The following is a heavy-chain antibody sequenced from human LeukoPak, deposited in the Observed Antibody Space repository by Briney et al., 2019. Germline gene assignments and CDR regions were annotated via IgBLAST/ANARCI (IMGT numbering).Heavy chain of an antibody. J-gene: IGHJ3*02. D-gene: IGHD3-22*01. CDR2: INHSGST. Sequence: SETLSLTCTVSGYSISSGYYWGWIRQPPGKGLEWIGEINHSGSTNYNPSLKSRVTISVDTSKNQFSLKLSSVTAADTAVYDCARHSYYYDRSGYYAIDAFDIWGQGTMVTVSS. V-gene: IGHV4-38-2*02. CDR3: ARHSYYYDRSGYYAIDAFDI. CDR1: GYSISSGYY.